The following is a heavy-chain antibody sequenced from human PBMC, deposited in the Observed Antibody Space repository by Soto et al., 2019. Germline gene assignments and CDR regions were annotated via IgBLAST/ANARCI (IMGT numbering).Heavy chain of an antibody. V-gene: IGHV4-4*02. CDR2: IYHSGST. Sequence: SETLSLTCAVSGGSISSSNWWSWVRQPPGKGLEWIGEIYHSGSTNYNPSLKSRVTISVDKSKNQFSLKLSSVTAADTAVYYCARDVGAAAGTSPDYWGQGTLVTVSS. D-gene: IGHD6-13*01. J-gene: IGHJ4*02. CDR3: ARDVGAAAGTSPDY. CDR1: GGSISSSNW.